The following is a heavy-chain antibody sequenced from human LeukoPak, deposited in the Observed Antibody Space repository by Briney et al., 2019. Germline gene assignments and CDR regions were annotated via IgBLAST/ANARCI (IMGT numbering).Heavy chain of an antibody. CDR3: ARGTFFNNNDYNTVHDY. Sequence: PGGSLRLSCAASEFTFSNYAMSWVRQAPGKGLEWIGYIYYSGSTNYNPSLKSRVTISVDTSKNQFSLKLSSVTAADTAVYYCARGTFFNNNDYNTVHDYWGQGTLVTVSS. CDR2: IYYSGST. V-gene: IGHV4-59*01. CDR1: EFTFSNYA. J-gene: IGHJ4*02. D-gene: IGHD5-24*01.